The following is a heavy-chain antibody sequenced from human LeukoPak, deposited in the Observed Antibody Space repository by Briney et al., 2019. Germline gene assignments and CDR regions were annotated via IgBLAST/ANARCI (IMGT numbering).Heavy chain of an antibody. CDR1: GGTFSSYA. D-gene: IGHD2-15*01. V-gene: IGHV1-69*06. J-gene: IGHJ4*02. CDR3: ARSYCSGGSCYSDFDY. Sequence: ASVKVSCKASGGTFSSYAISWVRQAPGQGLEWMGGIIPIFGTANYAQKFQGRVTITADKSTSTAYMELSSLRSEDTAVYYCARSYCSGGSCYSDFDYWGQGTLVTVSS. CDR2: IIPIFGTA.